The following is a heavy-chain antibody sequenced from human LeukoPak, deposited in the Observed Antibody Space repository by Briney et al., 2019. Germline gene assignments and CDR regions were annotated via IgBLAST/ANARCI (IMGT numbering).Heavy chain of an antibody. CDR3: ARLAVAGTGGFDI. CDR1: GGSISSSSYY. J-gene: IGHJ3*02. Sequence: SETLSLTCTVSGGSISSSSYYWGWIRQPPGKGLEWIGSIYYSGSTYYNPSLKSRVTISVDTSKNQFSLKLSSVTAADTAVYYCARLAVAGTGGFDIWGQGTMVTVSS. CDR2: IYYSGST. D-gene: IGHD6-19*01. V-gene: IGHV4-39*01.